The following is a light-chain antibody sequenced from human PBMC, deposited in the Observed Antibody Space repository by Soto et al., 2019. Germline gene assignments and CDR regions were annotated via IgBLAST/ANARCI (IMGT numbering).Light chain of an antibody. Sequence: DIQMTQSPSFVPASVGDRVTITCRASQSISTWLAWYQQKPGKAPKLLISAASSLQSGAPSRFSGSGSGTDFTLVISSLQPEDFATYYCQQAISFPRTFGQGTQVEIK. CDR1: QSISTW. CDR2: AAS. J-gene: IGKJ1*01. V-gene: IGKV1-12*01. CDR3: QQAISFPRT.